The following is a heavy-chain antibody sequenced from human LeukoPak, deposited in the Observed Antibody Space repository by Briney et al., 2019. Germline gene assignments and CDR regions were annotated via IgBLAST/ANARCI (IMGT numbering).Heavy chain of an antibody. J-gene: IGHJ4*02. V-gene: IGHV4-31*03. CDR3: ARLSGGWYGGFDY. Sequence: SETLSLTCTVSGGSISSGGYYWSRIRQHPGKGLEWIGYIYYSGSTYYNPSLKSRVTISVDTSKNQFSLKLSSVTAADTAVYYCARLSGGWYGGFDYWGQGTLVTVSS. CDR1: GGSISSGGYY. D-gene: IGHD6-19*01. CDR2: IYYSGST.